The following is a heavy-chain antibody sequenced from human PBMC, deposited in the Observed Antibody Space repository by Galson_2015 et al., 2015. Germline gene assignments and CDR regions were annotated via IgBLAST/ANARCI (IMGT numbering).Heavy chain of an antibody. Sequence: SLRLSCAASGFTFSSDGMHWVRQAPGKGLEWVAVIWYDGSNKYYADSVKGRFTISRDNSKNTLFLQMNSLRAEDTAVYYCARDMGLNTMGRGVRTYYNYGMDVWGQGTTVTVSS. J-gene: IGHJ6*02. D-gene: IGHD3-10*01. CDR1: GFTFSSDG. CDR2: IWYDGSNK. CDR3: ARDMGLNTMGRGVRTYYNYGMDV. V-gene: IGHV3-33*01.